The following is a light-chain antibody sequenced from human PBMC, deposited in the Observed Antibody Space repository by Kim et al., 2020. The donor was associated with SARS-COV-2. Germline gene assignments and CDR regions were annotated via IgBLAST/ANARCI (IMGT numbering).Light chain of an antibody. CDR1: QSVSSS. CDR2: GAS. V-gene: IGKV3-15*01. CDR3: QQYNNWPRT. Sequence: VSPGERASLSCRDSQSVSSSLAWYQQKPGHAPRLLIYGASTTAAGIPGRFSGSGSGTDFTLTISSLQSEDFAIYYCQQYNNWPRTFGQGTKVDIK. J-gene: IGKJ1*01.